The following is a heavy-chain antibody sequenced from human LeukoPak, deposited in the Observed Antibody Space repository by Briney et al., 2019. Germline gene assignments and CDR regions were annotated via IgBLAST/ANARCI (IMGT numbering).Heavy chain of an antibody. CDR3: ARDSTDSSSWYEYRYYGMDV. D-gene: IGHD6-13*01. Sequence: PGRSLRLSCAASGFTFSSYGMHWVRQAPGKGLEWVAVISYDGSNKYYADSVKGRFTISRDNSKNTLYLQMNSLRAEDTAVYYCARDSTDSSSWYEYRYYGMDVWGQGTTVTVSS. CDR1: GFTFSSYG. J-gene: IGHJ6*02. V-gene: IGHV3-30*03. CDR2: ISYDGSNK.